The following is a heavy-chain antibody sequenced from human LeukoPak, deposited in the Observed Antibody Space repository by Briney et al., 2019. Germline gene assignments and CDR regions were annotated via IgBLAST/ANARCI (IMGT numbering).Heavy chain of an antibody. Sequence: SQTLSLTCSVSGGSISSGFYYWSWIRQPAGKGLEWIGRIYASGNTNYNTSLKSRVTISVDTSNKQFSLKLSSVTAADTAVYYCARWYSSSWAFDYWGQGTLVTVSS. CDR1: GGSISSGFYY. CDR3: ARWYSSSWAFDY. CDR2: IYASGNT. J-gene: IGHJ4*02. V-gene: IGHV4-61*02. D-gene: IGHD6-13*01.